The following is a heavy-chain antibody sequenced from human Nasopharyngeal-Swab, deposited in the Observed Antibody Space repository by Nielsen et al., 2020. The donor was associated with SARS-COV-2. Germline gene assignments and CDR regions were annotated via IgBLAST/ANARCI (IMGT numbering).Heavy chain of an antibody. CDR1: GFTFSSYT. V-gene: IGHV3-23*01. J-gene: IGHJ4*02. CDR2: ITGSGDAT. D-gene: IGHD7-27*01. Sequence: GGSLRLSCGASGFTFSSYTMSWVRQAPGRGLEWVSAITGSGDATNYADSVRGRFTISRDNSRNTVYLQMNSLRADDTAVYYCAKDPRDWGSGYFEYWGQGAQVTVSS. CDR3: AKDPRDWGSGYFEY.